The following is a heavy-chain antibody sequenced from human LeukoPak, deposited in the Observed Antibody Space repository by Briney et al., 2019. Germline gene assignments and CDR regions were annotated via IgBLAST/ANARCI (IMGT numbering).Heavy chain of an antibody. CDR2: IIPIFGTA. CDR1: GGTFSSNG. V-gene: IGHV1-69*13. CDR3: AREHSYSSRCFDV. Sequence: SVKVSCKASGGTFSSNGISWVRQAPGQGLEWMGGIIPIFGTANYAQKFQGRVTITADESTSTAYMELSSLRSEDTAVYYCAREHSYSSRCFDVWGKGTTVTISS. J-gene: IGHJ6*04. D-gene: IGHD6-13*01.